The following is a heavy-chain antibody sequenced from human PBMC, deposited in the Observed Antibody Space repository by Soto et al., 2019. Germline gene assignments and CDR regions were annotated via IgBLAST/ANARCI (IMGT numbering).Heavy chain of an antibody. J-gene: IGHJ6*02. CDR3: ARVSGSYYYGMDV. V-gene: IGHV4-4*02. D-gene: IGHD1-26*01. CDR1: GGSISSSNW. Sequence: QVQLQESGPGLVKPSGTLSLTCAVSGGSISSSNWWSWVRQPPGKGLEWIGEIYHSGSTNYNPSLKNRVTISVAKSKYQFSLKLSSVTAADTAVYYCARVSGSYYYGMDVWGQGTTVTVSS. CDR2: IYHSGST.